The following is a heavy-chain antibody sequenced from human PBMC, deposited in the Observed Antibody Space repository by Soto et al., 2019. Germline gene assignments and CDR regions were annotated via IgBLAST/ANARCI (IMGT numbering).Heavy chain of an antibody. CDR2: ISAYNGNT. Sequence: QVQLVQSGAEVKKPGASVKVSCKASGYTFTSYGISWVRQAPGQGLEWMGWISAYNGNTRYAQKLQGRVTMTTDTSTSTAYMELRSLRSDDTAVYYCARAGISDGYSGYDPYYFDYWGQGTLVTVSS. CDR1: GYTFTSYG. J-gene: IGHJ4*02. D-gene: IGHD5-12*01. V-gene: IGHV1-18*01. CDR3: ARAGISDGYSGYDPYYFDY.